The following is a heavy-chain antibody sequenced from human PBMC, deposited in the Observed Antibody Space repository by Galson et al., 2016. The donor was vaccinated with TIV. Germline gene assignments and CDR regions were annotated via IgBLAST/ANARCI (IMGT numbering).Heavy chain of an antibody. CDR2: ISRSSSYI. CDR3: ARASVTMLRGVLIYHFDY. D-gene: IGHD3-10*01. J-gene: IGHJ4*02. Sequence: SLRLSCAVSGFTFSTYSINWVRQAPGKGLEWVASISRSSSYISYADSLKGRFTISRDNAKNSLYLQMNSLRADDTAVYYCARASVTMLRGVLIYHFDYWGQGTLVTVSS. CDR1: GFTFSTYS. V-gene: IGHV3-21*01.